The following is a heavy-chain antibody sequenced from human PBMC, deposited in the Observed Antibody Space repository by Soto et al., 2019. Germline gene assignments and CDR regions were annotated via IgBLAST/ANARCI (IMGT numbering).Heavy chain of an antibody. CDR2: MYKTGST. CDR1: GGSISGYY. D-gene: IGHD2-21*02. Sequence: SETLSLTCTVSGGSISGYYWSWIRQPPGKGLEWIGYMYKTGSTVYNPSFKSRVTISVDTSKNQFSLKLNSVAAADTAVYYCARDLWGYCGTDCYPLDVWGQGTTVTVS. V-gene: IGHV4-59*01. CDR3: ARDLWGYCGTDCYPLDV. J-gene: IGHJ6*02.